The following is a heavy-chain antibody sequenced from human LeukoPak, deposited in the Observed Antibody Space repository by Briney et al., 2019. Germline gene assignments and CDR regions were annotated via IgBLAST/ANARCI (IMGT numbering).Heavy chain of an antibody. J-gene: IGHJ1*01. CDR1: GGSISSSAYY. V-gene: IGHV4-39*01. CDR3: ARGGNYDSSGSRAEYFRH. CDR2: IYYSGST. D-gene: IGHD3-22*01. Sequence: PSETLSLTCTVSGGSISSSAYYWGWIRQPPGKGLEWIGSIYYSGSTYYNPSLKSRVTISVDTSKNQFSLKLSSVTAADTAVYYCARGGNYDSSGSRAEYFRHWGQSTLVTVSS.